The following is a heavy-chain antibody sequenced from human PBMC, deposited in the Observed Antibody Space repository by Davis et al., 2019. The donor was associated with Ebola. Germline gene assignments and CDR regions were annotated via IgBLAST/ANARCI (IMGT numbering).Heavy chain of an antibody. V-gene: IGHV5-51*01. Sequence: GESLKISCQSSGYSFANYWIGWVRQLPGKGLEWMGIIYPGGPETRYSPSFQGQVTISADKSISTAYLQWSSLKASDTAIYYCARQESLYGSSDSWGQGTLVTVSS. D-gene: IGHD6-19*01. CDR2: IYPGGPET. J-gene: IGHJ4*02. CDR1: GYSFANYW. CDR3: ARQESLYGSSDS.